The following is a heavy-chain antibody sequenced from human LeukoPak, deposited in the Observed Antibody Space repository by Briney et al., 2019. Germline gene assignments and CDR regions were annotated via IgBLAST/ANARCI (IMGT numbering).Heavy chain of an antibody. CDR3: ARDYYGDYGLDY. D-gene: IGHD4-17*01. Sequence: GGSLRLSCEGSAFIFSGHWMNWVRQTPGKGLEWVASIKEDGSERQYVDSVKGRFSISRDNTKGSLFLQLNSLRAEDTAVYYCARDYYGDYGLDYWGQGTLVTVSS. CDR1: AFIFSGHW. V-gene: IGHV3-7*03. J-gene: IGHJ4*02. CDR2: IKEDGSER.